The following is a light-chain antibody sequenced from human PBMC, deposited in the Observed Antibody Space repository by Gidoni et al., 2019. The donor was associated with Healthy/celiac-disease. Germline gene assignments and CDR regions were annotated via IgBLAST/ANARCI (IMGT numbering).Light chain of an antibody. CDR1: SSDVGGSHS. CDR2: DVS. Sequence: QSALTQPRSVSGSPGQSVTISCTGTSSDVGGSHSVSWYQQHPGKAPKLMIYDVSKRPSGVPDRFSGSKSGNTASLTISGLQAEDEADYYCCSYAGSYTFVFGGGTKLTVL. J-gene: IGLJ3*02. CDR3: CSYAGSYTFV. V-gene: IGLV2-11*01.